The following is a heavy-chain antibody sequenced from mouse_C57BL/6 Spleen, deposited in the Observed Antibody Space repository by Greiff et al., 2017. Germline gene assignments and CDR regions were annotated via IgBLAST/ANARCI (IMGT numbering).Heavy chain of an antibody. CDR3: ARAGDYYGSSYVLYFDY. CDR2: ISDGGSYT. V-gene: IGHV5-4*01. J-gene: IGHJ2*01. CDR1: GFTFSSYA. D-gene: IGHD1-1*01. Sequence: EVQLVESGGGLVKPGGSLKLSCAASGFTFSSYAMSWVRQTPEKRLEWVATISDGGSYTYYPDNVKGRFTISRDNAKNNLYLQMSHLKSEDTAMYYCARAGDYYGSSYVLYFDYWGQGTTLTVSS.